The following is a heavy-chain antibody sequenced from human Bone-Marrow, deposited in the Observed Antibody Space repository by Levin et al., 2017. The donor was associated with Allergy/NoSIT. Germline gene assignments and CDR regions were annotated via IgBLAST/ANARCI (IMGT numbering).Heavy chain of an antibody. CDR3: AAIVGATPGDY. V-gene: IGHV3-30-3*01. CDR2: ISYDGSNK. Sequence: GGSLRLSCAASGFTFSSYAMHWVRQAPGKGLEWVAVISYDGSNKYYADSVKGRFTISRDNSKNTLYLQMNSLRAEDTAVYYCAAIVGATPGDYWGQGTLVTVSS. J-gene: IGHJ4*02. D-gene: IGHD1-26*01. CDR1: GFTFSSYA.